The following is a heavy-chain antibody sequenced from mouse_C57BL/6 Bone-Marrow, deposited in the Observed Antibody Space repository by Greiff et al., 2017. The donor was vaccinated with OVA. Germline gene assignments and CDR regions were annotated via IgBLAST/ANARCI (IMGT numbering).Heavy chain of an antibody. CDR3: ARSGAQGAY. CDR2: IDPSDSYT. D-gene: IGHD3-2*02. Sequence: QVQLQQPGAELVRPGTSVKLSCKASGYTFTSYWMHWVKQRPGQGLEWIGVIDPSDSYTNYNQKFKGKATLTVDTSSSPAYMQLSSLTSEDSAVYYCARSGAQGAYWGQGTTLTVSS. J-gene: IGHJ2*01. CDR1: GYTFTSYW. V-gene: IGHV1-59*01.